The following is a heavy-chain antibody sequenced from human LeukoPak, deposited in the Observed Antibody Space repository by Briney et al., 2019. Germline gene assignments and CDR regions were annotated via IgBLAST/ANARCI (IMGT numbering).Heavy chain of an antibody. D-gene: IGHD6-13*01. V-gene: IGHV4-59*13. Sequence: SSRTRTLTTTVTGGFNSIYNRSWIRQTPGNRLERIGYIYYSGSTNYNPSLKSRVTISVDTSKNQFSLKLSSVTAADTAVYYCARGVYIAAGQYGYWGQGTLVTVSS. J-gene: IGHJ4*02. CDR1: GGFNSIYN. CDR3: ARGVYIAAGQYGY. CDR2: IYYSGST.